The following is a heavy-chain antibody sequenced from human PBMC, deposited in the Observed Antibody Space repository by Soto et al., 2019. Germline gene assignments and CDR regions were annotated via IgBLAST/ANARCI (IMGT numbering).Heavy chain of an antibody. Sequence: EVQLVESGGGLVQPGGSLRLSYAASGFTFSSYWMHWVRQAPGKGLVWVAHIDTDGSSTSYADSVKGRFTISRDNAKNTLYLQMNIVRSEDMAVYYCVRDDLGVGMDYWGLGTLVTVSS. J-gene: IGHJ4*02. CDR1: GFTFSSYW. CDR2: IDTDGSST. V-gene: IGHV3-74*01. CDR3: VRDDLGVGMDY. D-gene: IGHD1-26*01.